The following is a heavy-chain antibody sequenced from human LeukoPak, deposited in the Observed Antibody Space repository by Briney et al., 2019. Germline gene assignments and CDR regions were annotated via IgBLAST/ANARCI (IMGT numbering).Heavy chain of an antibody. J-gene: IGHJ4*02. V-gene: IGHV3-23*01. Sequence: GGSLRLSCAASGFTFSSYAMSWVRQAPGKGLECVSTISGSGANTYYADYVKGRYTGSRDNSTNTLYLQMNSLRAEDTAVYYCAKNYYDSSGHFDYWGQGTLVTVSS. CDR3: AKNYYDSSGHFDY. D-gene: IGHD3-22*01. CDR1: GFTFSSYA. CDR2: ISGSGANT.